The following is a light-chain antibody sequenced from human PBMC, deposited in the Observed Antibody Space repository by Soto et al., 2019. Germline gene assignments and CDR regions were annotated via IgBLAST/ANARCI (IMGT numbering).Light chain of an antibody. CDR2: DVS. CDR3: STYTSRTTLV. V-gene: IGLV2-14*03. CDR1: SSDIGSYNY. J-gene: IGLJ2*01. Sequence: QSALTQPASVSGSPGQSITISCTGTSSDIGSYNYVSWYQHHPGKAPKLMIHDVSDRPSGVSNRFSGSKSGNTASLTISGLQAEDEAAYYCSTYTSRTTLVFGGGTKLTVL.